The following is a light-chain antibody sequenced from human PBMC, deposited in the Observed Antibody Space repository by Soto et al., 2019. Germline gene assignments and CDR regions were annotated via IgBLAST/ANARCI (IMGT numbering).Light chain of an antibody. CDR1: QSVSSN. CDR2: GAS. Sequence: IVRTRSPATLSVSPGERATLSCRASQSVSSNLAWYQQKPGQAPRLLIYGASNRATGIPARFSGSGSGTDFTLTISSLEPEDFAVYYCQQRMNWPLTFGQGTRLEIK. V-gene: IGKV3-11*01. CDR3: QQRMNWPLT. J-gene: IGKJ5*01.